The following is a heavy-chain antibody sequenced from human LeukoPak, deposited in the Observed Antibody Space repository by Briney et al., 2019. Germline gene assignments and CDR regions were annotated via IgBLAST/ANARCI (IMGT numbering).Heavy chain of an antibody. D-gene: IGHD3-3*01. CDR1: GFTFSSYA. Sequence: GGSLRLSCAASGFTFSSYAMHWVRQAPGKGLEWVAVISYGGSNQYYADSVKGRFTISRDNSKNTLYLQMNSLRAEDTAVYYCARSYYDFGGYYYYGMDVWGQGTTVTVSS. J-gene: IGHJ6*02. CDR2: ISYGGSNQ. V-gene: IGHV3-30-3*01. CDR3: ARSYYDFGGYYYYGMDV.